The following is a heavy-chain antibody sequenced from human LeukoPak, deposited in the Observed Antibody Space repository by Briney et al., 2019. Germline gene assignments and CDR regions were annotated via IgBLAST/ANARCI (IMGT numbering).Heavy chain of an antibody. CDR3: ARHHGSGSYYPNWFDP. D-gene: IGHD3-10*01. J-gene: IGHJ5*02. Sequence: ASVKVSCKASGYTFTSYGISWVRQAPGQGLEWMGWISAYNGNTNYAQKLQGRVTMTTDTSTSTAYMELRSLRSDDTAVYYCARHHGSGSYYPNWFDPWGQGTLVTVSS. CDR1: GYTFTSYG. V-gene: IGHV1-18*01. CDR2: ISAYNGNT.